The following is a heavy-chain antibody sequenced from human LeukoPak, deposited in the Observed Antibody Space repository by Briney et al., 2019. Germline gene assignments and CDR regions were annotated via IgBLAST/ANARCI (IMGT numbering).Heavy chain of an antibody. CDR1: GFTFSSYA. Sequence: GGSLRLSCAASGFTFSSYAMSWVRQAPGKGLEWVSAISGSGGSTYYADSVKGRFTISRDNSKNTLYLQMNSLRAEDTAVHYCAEESFRNLLWFGESPFDYWGQGTLVTVSS. D-gene: IGHD3-10*01. V-gene: IGHV3-23*01. CDR2: ISGSGGST. CDR3: AEESFRNLLWFGESPFDY. J-gene: IGHJ4*02.